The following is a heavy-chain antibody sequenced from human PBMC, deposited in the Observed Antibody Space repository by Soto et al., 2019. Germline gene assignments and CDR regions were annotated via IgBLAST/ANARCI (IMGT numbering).Heavy chain of an antibody. D-gene: IGHD2-2*01. J-gene: IGHJ6*02. CDR2: IIPILGIA. CDR3: ARVPAVVPAARRSYYYYGIDV. CDR1: GGTFSSYT. Sequence: QVQLVQSGAEVKKPGSSVKVSCKASGGTFSSYTISWVRQAPGQGLEWMGRIIPILGIANYAQKFQGRVTITAAKSTSTAYMELSSRRSEDPAVYYCARVPAVVPAARRSYYYYGIDVWGQGTTVTVSS. V-gene: IGHV1-69*02.